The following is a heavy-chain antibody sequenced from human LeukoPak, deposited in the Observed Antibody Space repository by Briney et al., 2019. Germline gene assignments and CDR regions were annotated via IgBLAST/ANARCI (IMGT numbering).Heavy chain of an antibody. J-gene: IGHJ4*02. CDR3: ARDQTYYYDNRFFDY. D-gene: IGHD3-22*01. Sequence: PSETLSLTCAVSGGSISSSNWWSWVRQPPGKGLEWIGEIYHSGSTNYNPSLKSRVTISVDKSKNQFSLKLSSVTAADTAVYYCARDQTYYYDNRFFDYWGQGTLVTVSS. V-gene: IGHV4-4*02. CDR2: IYHSGST. CDR1: GGSISSSNW.